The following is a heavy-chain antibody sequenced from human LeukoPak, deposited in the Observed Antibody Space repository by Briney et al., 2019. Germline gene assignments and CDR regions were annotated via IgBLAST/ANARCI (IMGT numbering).Heavy chain of an antibody. CDR1: GFNFRTYA. Sequence: GTSLRLSCAASGFNFRTYAFHWVRQAPGKGPEWMAFITYDGTDTYYADSVKGRFSLSRDNSQNTLYLQMNRLRAADTAVYYCARPGGYAFDMWGQGTMVTVTS. J-gene: IGHJ3*02. D-gene: IGHD3-16*01. CDR3: ARPGGYAFDM. V-gene: IGHV3-30*14. CDR2: ITYDGTDT.